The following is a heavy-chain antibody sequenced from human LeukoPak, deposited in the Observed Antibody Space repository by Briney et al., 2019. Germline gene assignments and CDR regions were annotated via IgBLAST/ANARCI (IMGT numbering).Heavy chain of an antibody. CDR2: IYYSGST. CDR1: GGSISSYY. Sequence: SSETLSLTCTVSGGSISSYYWSWIRQPPGKGLEWVGYIYYSGSTNYNPSLKSRVTISVDTSKNQFSLKLSSVTAADTAVYYCARDRYYGSGVYYYYMDVWGKGTTVTISS. CDR3: ARDRYYGSGVYYYYMDV. D-gene: IGHD3-10*01. V-gene: IGHV4-59*01. J-gene: IGHJ6*03.